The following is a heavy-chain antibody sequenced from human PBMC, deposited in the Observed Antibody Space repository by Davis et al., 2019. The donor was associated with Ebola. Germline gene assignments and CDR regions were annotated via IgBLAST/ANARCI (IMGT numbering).Heavy chain of an antibody. CDR2: MNRRGRA. Sequence: PGGSLRLSCGVYGASFSNYYWSWIRQPPGKGLEWIGEMNRRGRAYYNPSLKSRVTISVDTSKNQFSLELSSVTAADTAVYYCASPHQIRGRNYFDCWGQGTLVTVSS. CDR1: GASFSNYY. V-gene: IGHV4-34*01. CDR3: ASPHQIRGRNYFDC. D-gene: IGHD3/OR15-3a*01. J-gene: IGHJ4*02.